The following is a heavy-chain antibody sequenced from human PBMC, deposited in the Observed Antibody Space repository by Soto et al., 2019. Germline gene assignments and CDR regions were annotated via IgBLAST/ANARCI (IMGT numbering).Heavy chain of an antibody. CDR3: ASSGDNYHVLDY. J-gene: IGHJ4*02. Sequence: QVQLVESGGGLVKPGGSLRLTCAASGCSISDHYMSWIRQAPGKGLEWVSYSSNSGTFTKYADSVKGRFSISRDNAKNSLYLEINSLRGEDTAIYYCASSGDNYHVLDYWGQGTPVTVSS. V-gene: IGHV3-11*05. CDR1: GCSISDHY. D-gene: IGHD3-10*02. CDR2: SSNSGTFT.